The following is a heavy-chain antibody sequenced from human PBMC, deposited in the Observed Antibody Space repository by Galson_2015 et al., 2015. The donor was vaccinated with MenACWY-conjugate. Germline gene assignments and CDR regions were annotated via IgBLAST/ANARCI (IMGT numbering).Heavy chain of an antibody. CDR3: ARGAVSSSWNISDY. J-gene: IGHJ4*02. V-gene: IGHV4-39*01. CDR1: GVSISSSTYN. CDR2: IYNSGST. D-gene: IGHD6-13*01. Sequence: LSLTCTVSGVSISSSTYNWVWIRQPPGKGLEWIGSIYNSGSTDYNPSLKSRVTISVDTSKKQFSLRLNSVTAPDTAVYYCARGAVSSSWNISDYWGQGTLVTVSS.